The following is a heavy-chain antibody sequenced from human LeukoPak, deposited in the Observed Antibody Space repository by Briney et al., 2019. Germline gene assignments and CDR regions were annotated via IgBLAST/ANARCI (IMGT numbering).Heavy chain of an antibody. J-gene: IGHJ3*02. CDR3: ARSRGVISAFDI. CDR1: GGSISSSSYY. V-gene: IGHV4-61*05. Sequence: SETLSLTCTVSGGSISSSSYYWGWIRQPPGKGLEWIGYIYYSGSTNYNPSLKSRVTISVDTSKNQFSLKLSSVTAADTAVYYCARSRGVISAFDIWGQGTMVTVSS. CDR2: IYYSGST. D-gene: IGHD3-10*01.